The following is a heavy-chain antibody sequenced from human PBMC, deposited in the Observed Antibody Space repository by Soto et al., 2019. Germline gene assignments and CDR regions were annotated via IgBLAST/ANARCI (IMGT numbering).Heavy chain of an antibody. J-gene: IGHJ4*02. D-gene: IGHD6-6*01. V-gene: IGHV1-18*01. CDR3: ARVAYSSSSYYTGSDY. CDR1: GYTFTSYG. Sequence: GASVKVSCKASGYTFTSYGISWVRQAPGQGLEWMGWISAYNGNTNYAQKLQGRVTMTTDTSTSTAYMELRSLRSDDTAVYYCARVAYSSSSYYTGSDYWGQGTLVTVSS. CDR2: ISAYNGNT.